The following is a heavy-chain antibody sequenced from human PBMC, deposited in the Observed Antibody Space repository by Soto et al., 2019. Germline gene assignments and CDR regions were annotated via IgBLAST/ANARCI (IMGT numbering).Heavy chain of an antibody. J-gene: IGHJ4*02. CDR2: TGSGTGPG. V-gene: IGHV1-69*06. D-gene: IGHD2-15*01. CDR3: ARRDSGGFYRIFDS. CDR1: GGSLSTNP. Sequence: SVKVSCKASGGSLSTNPISWVRQAPGQGLEWMGGTGSGTGPGNHAQKFQGRLTVTADKSTSTVYMELINLSSEDTAVYYCARRDSGGFYRIFDSWGQGTLVTVSS.